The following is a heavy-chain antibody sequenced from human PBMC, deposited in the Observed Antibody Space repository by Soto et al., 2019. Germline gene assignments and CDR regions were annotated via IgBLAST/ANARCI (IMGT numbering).Heavy chain of an antibody. CDR1: GFTFSSYA. J-gene: IGHJ4*02. CDR3: ARDGSKWLRSPDGY. CDR2: ISYDGSNK. V-gene: IGHV3-30-3*01. Sequence: PGGSLRLSCAASGFTFSSYAMHWVRQAPGKGLEWVAVISYDGSNKYYADSVKGRFTISRDNSKNTLYLQMNSLRAEDTAVYYCARDGSKWLRSPDGYWGQGTLVTASS. D-gene: IGHD5-12*01.